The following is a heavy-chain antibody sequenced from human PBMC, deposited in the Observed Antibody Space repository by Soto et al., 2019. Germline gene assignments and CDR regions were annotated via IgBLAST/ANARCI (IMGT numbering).Heavy chain of an antibody. CDR1: GFTFSTYA. CDR3: TREIWGGPLDY. V-gene: IGHV3-23*01. Sequence: GGSLRLSCAASGFTFSTYAMSWVRQAPGKGLEWVSTLSRSGTTYYADSVKGRFTVSRDNSKNTLYLQMSSLRAEDTAIYYCTREIWGGPLDYWGQGPLVTVSS. D-gene: IGHD3-16*01. CDR2: LSRSGTT. J-gene: IGHJ4*02.